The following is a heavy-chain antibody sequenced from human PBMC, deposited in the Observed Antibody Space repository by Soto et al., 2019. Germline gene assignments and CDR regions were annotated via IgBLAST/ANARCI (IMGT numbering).Heavy chain of an antibody. Sequence: GSLRLSCAASGFTFTNYVMSWVRQAPGKGLEWVSVISGSGSSTYYADSVKGRLTISRDNSRNTLYLQMNSLRAEDTAVYYCAKKSLGTYFDYWGQGTLVTVSS. D-gene: IGHD7-27*01. CDR1: GFTFTNYV. CDR3: AKKSLGTYFDY. J-gene: IGHJ4*02. CDR2: ISGSGSST. V-gene: IGHV3-23*01.